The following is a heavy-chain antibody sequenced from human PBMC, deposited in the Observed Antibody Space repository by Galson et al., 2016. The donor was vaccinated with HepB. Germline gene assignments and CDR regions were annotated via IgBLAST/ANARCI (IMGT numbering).Heavy chain of an antibody. CDR2: FHPADGET. J-gene: IGHJ4*02. CDR1: GYTLTELS. D-gene: IGHD1-1*01. CDR3: ATATWIWNDSPGYYFDS. Sequence: SVKVSCKVSGYTLTELSIHWVRQAPGKGLEWMGGFHPADGETINAQKFQGRVTMTEDTSTDTAYMELSSLRSEDTAVYYCATATWIWNDSPGYYFDSWGQGTLVTVSS. V-gene: IGHV1-24*01.